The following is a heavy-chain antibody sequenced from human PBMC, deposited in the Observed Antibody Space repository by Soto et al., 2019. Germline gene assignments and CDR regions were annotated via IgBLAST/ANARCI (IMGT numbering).Heavy chain of an antibody. V-gene: IGHV3-48*01. CDR2: ISSSSSTI. D-gene: IGHD3-16*02. CDR1: GFTFSSYS. Sequence: GGSLRLSCAASGFTFSSYSMNWVRQAPGKGLEWVSYISSSSSTIYYADYVKGRFTISRDNAKNSLYLQMNSLRAEDTAVYYCASRYDYIWGSYRPPLHAFDIWGQGTMVTVSS. J-gene: IGHJ3*02. CDR3: ASRYDYIWGSYRPPLHAFDI.